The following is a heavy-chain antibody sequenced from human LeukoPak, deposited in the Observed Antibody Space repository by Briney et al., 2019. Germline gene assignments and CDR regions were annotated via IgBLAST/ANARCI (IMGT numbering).Heavy chain of an antibody. Sequence: GGSLRLSWAASGFTFSSYWMNWARQAPGKGLEWVASINHNGNVNYYVDSVKGRFTFSRDNAKNSLYLQMSNLRAEDTAVYFCARGGGLDVWGQGATVTVSS. V-gene: IGHV3-7*03. J-gene: IGHJ6*02. CDR3: ARGGGLDV. D-gene: IGHD3-16*01. CDR1: GFTFSSYW. CDR2: INHNGNVN.